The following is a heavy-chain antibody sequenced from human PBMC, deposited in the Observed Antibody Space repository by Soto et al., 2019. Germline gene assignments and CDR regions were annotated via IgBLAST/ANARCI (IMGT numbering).Heavy chain of an antibody. Sequence: QVQLQQSGPGLVKPSQTLSLTCAITGDSVSSNSAGWSWVRQSPSRGLEWLGRTYYRSKWYYEYAVSVRGRITINPDTSQNQYSLQLNSETPEDTAVYFCARGEQYSGRIFDYWGQGTLVPVSS. V-gene: IGHV6-1*01. J-gene: IGHJ4*01. CDR2: TYYRSKWYY. D-gene: IGHD1-26*01. CDR3: ARGEQYSGRIFDY. CDR1: GDSVSSNSAG.